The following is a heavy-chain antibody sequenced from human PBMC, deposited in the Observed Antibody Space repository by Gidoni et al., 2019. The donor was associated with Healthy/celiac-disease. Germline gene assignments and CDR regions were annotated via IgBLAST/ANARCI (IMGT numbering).Heavy chain of an antibody. CDR2: IRYDGSNK. V-gene: IGHV3-30*02. CDR3: AKAAHYSSGWYGFDY. J-gene: IGHJ4*02. Sequence: QVQLVESGGGVVQPGGSLRLSCAASGFTFSSYGMHWVRQAPGKGLEWVAFIRYDGSNKYYADSVKGRFTISRDNSKNTLYLQMNSLRAEDTAVYYCAKAAHYSSGWYGFDYWGQGTLVTVSS. D-gene: IGHD6-19*01. CDR1: GFTFSSYG.